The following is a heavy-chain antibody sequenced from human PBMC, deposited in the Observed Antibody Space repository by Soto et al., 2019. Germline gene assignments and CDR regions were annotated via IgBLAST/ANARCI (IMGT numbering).Heavy chain of an antibody. V-gene: IGHV1-69*12. CDR1: GGTFSSYA. D-gene: IGHD3-10*01. CDR3: AAHGYYYGSGSYYMADY. Sequence: QVQLVQSGAEVKKPGSSVKVSCKASGGTFSSYAISWVRQAPGQGLEWMGGIIPIFGTANYAQKFQGRVTSTADESTSTAYMELSSLRSEDTAVYYCAAHGYYYGSGSYYMADYWGQGTLVTVSS. J-gene: IGHJ4*02. CDR2: IIPIFGTA.